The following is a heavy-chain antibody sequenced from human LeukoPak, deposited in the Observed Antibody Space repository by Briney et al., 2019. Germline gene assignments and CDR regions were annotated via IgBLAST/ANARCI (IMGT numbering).Heavy chain of an antibody. J-gene: IGHJ4*02. CDR1: GGTFSSYT. Sequence: SVKVSCKASGGTFSSYTISWVRQAPGQGLEWMGRIIPILGIANYAQKFQGRVTITADKSTSTAYMELSSLRSGDTAVYYCARNIAVAGTGVRYWGQGTLVTVSS. V-gene: IGHV1-69*02. D-gene: IGHD6-19*01. CDR3: ARNIAVAGTGVRY. CDR2: IIPILGIA.